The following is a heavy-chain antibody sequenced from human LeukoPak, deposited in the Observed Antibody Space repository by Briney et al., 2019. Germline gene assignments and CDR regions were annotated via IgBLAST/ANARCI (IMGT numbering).Heavy chain of an antibody. CDR1: RGPINSRGYY. V-gene: IGHV4-31*03. D-gene: IGHD4-17*01. Sequence: SETLSLTCTVSRGPINSRGYYSSWIRQHPGKGLERIGYIYYSGSTYYNPSLKSRVTISVDTSKNQFSLKLSSVTAADTAVYYCARVPTTVTTHFDYWGQGTLAPVSS. CDR3: ARVPTTVTTHFDY. J-gene: IGHJ4*02. CDR2: IYYSGST.